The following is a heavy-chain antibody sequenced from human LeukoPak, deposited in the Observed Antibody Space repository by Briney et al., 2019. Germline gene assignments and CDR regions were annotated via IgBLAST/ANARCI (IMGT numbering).Heavy chain of an antibody. CDR1: GYTFTGYY. CDR3: ARDRALGSYYDSSGYSYSDY. V-gene: IGHV1-2*02. J-gene: IGHJ4*02. D-gene: IGHD3-22*01. CDR2: INPNSGGT. Sequence: ASVKVSCKASGYTFTGYYMHWVRQAPGQGLEWMGWINPNSGGTNYAQKFQGRVTMTRDTSISTAYMELSRLRSDDTAVYYCARDRALGSYYDSSGYSYSDYWGQGTLVTVSS.